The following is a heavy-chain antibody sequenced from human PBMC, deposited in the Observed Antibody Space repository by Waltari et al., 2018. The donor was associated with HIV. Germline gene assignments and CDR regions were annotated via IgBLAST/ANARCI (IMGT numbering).Heavy chain of an antibody. V-gene: IGHV3-48*01. Sequence: EVQLVESGGDLVQPGGSLRLSCGASGFIFNSYSMKWVRQAPGKGLEWISYISSSGTTTYYADSVKGRFTISRDNAKKSMYLQMSSLRVEDTAIYYCAREEMGAASNWGQGTLVIVSS. CDR2: ISSSGTTT. CDR3: AREEMGAASN. J-gene: IGHJ4*02. CDR1: GFIFNSYS. D-gene: IGHD1-26*01.